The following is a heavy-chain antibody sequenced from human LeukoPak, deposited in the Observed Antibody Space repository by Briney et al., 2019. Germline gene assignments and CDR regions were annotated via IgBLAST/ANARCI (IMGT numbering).Heavy chain of an antibody. CDR2: ISSSSSTI. CDR1: GFTFSSYA. Sequence: GGSLRLSCAASGFTFSSYAMSWVRQAPGKGLEWVSYISSSSSTIYYADSVKGRFTISRDNAKNSLYPQMNSLRAEDTAVYYCARDHDSSDDYWGQGTLVTVSS. D-gene: IGHD3-22*01. V-gene: IGHV3-48*04. J-gene: IGHJ4*02. CDR3: ARDHDSSDDY.